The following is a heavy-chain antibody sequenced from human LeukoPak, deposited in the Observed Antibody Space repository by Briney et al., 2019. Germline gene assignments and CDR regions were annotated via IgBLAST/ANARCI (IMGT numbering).Heavy chain of an antibody. CDR1: GFTFRSHW. CDR2: IKQYGSEK. J-gene: IGHJ3*02. Sequence: GGSPRLSCAASGFTFRSHWMSWVRQAPGKGLEWVANIKQYGSEKYYVDSVKGRFIISRDNAKNSLYLQMNSLRAEDTAVYYCARESVVGNEDDAFDIWGQGTVVTVSS. V-gene: IGHV3-7*01. D-gene: IGHD2-21*01. CDR3: ARESVVGNEDDAFDI.